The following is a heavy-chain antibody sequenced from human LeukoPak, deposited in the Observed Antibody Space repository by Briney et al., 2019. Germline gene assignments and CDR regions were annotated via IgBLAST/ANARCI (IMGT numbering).Heavy chain of an antibody. V-gene: IGHV3-48*02. CDR3: ARASHTGYDY. Sequence: GGSLRLSCAASGFNFIVYRMNWVRQSPGKGLEWVSYISHTSSAIYYADSVKGRFTISRDNAKNSLYLQMNSLRDEDTAVYYCARASHTGYDYWGQGTLVTVSS. J-gene: IGHJ4*02. CDR1: GFNFIVYR. D-gene: IGHD3-9*01. CDR2: ISHTSSAI.